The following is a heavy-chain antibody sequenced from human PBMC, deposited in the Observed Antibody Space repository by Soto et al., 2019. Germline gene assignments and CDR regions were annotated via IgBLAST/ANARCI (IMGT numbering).Heavy chain of an antibody. CDR1: GYTFTNYY. Sequence: ASVKVSCKTSGYTFTNYYMHWVRQAPGQGLEWMGIIKCSGGKTTYAQRFQGRVTMTSDTSTSTAYMELSSLRSEDTAVYYCAGSVVQQWLEDAFDIWGQGTMVTV. CDR2: IKCSGGKT. D-gene: IGHD5-18*01. V-gene: IGHV1-46*01. J-gene: IGHJ3*02. CDR3: AGSVVQQWLEDAFDI.